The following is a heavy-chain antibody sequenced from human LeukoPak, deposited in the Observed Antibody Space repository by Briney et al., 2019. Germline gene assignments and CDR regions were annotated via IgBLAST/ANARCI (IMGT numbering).Heavy chain of an antibody. CDR1: GFTVSSNY. Sequence: PGGSLRLSCAASGFTVSSNYMSWVRQAPGKGLEWVSVIYSGGSTYYADSVKGGFTISRDNSKNTLYLQMNSLRAEDTAVYYCARNYDFHYYFDYWGQGTLVTVSS. V-gene: IGHV3-66*01. J-gene: IGHJ4*02. CDR2: IYSGGST. D-gene: IGHD3-3*01. CDR3: ARNYDFHYYFDY.